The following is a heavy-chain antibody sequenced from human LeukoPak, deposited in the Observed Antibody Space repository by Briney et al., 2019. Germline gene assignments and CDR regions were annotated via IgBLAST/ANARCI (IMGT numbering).Heavy chain of an antibody. V-gene: IGHV4-59*08. CDR3: ARREPRAAFDP. J-gene: IGHJ5*02. Sequence: SETLSLTCTVSGGSISSYYWSWIRQPPGKGLEWIGYIYYSGSTNYNPSLKSRVTISVDTSKNQFSLKLSSVTAADTAVYYCARREPRAAFDPWGQETLVTVSS. D-gene: IGHD1-26*01. CDR1: GGSISSYY. CDR2: IYYSGST.